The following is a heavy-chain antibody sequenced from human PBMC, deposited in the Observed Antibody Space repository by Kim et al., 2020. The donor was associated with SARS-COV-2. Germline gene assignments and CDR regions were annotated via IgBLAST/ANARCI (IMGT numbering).Heavy chain of an antibody. CDR1: GFSLSPYS. CDR3: ARNYYDSSGYYFSYNGLDV. V-gene: IGHV3-21*01. CDR2: ISEGSLYI. D-gene: IGHD3-22*01. Sequence: GGSLRLSCAASGFSLSPYSVTWVRQAPGKGLECLSSISEGSLYIYYADSVKGRFTVYRDTAKNSLDLEMHSLRAEDTAVYYCARNYYDSSGYYFSYNGLDVWGQGTTVTVSS. J-gene: IGHJ6*02.